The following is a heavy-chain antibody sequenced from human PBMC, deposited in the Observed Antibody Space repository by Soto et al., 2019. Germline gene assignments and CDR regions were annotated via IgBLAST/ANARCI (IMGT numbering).Heavy chain of an antibody. V-gene: IGHV3-11*03. CDR2: ISTSSSYT. CDR1: GFTFSDHY. Sequence: GGSLRLSCVASGFTFSDHYMTWIRQAPGKGLEWLSFISTSSSYTNYADSVKGRFTISRDNAMNSLYLQMNSLRAEDAAVYYCARLRLTGYFDYWGQGTLVTVSS. CDR3: ARLRLTGYFDY. J-gene: IGHJ4*02.